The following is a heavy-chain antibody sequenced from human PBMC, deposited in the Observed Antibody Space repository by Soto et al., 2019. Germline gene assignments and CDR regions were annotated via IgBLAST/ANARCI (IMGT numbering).Heavy chain of an antibody. CDR2: ISSSGGST. V-gene: IGHV3-23*01. D-gene: IGHD3-10*01. Sequence: EVQLLESGGGLVQPGGSLRLSCAASGFTFSSYAMSWVRQAPGKGLEWVSAISSSGGSTYYADSVKGQFTISRDNSKNTLYLQMNGLRAEDTAVYYCAKGGGDYGSGSYPFWYWGQGTLVTVSS. CDR1: GFTFSSYA. CDR3: AKGGGDYGSGSYPFWY. J-gene: IGHJ4*02.